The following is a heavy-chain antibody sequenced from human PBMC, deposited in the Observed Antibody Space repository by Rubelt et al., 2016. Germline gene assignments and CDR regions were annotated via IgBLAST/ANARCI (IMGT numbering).Heavy chain of an antibody. CDR3: ARATKIAVAEDFDY. D-gene: IGHD6-19*01. CDR1: GFAITNYG. V-gene: IGHV3-48*04. Sequence: GGSLRLSCAASGFAITNYGMSWIRQAAGTGLEWVSYISSGGSTIYYAGSVKGRFIISRDNARNSRYLQMNSLRAEDTAVYYCARATKIAVAEDFDYWGQGTLVTVSS. CDR2: ISSGGSTI. J-gene: IGHJ4*02.